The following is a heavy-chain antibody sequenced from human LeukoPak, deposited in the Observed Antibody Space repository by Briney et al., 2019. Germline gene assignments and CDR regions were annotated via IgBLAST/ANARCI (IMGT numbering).Heavy chain of an antibody. CDR3: ASSQAYPNRFDP. Sequence: SQTLSLTCAVSGASISSGGYSWSWIRQPPGKGLECIGYIYHSGSTYYNPSLESRVTISVDRSKNQFSLKLTSVTAADTAVYYCASSQAYPNRFDPWGQGTLVTVSS. V-gene: IGHV4-30-2*01. D-gene: IGHD3-16*01. CDR2: IYHSGST. J-gene: IGHJ5*02. CDR1: GASISSGGYS.